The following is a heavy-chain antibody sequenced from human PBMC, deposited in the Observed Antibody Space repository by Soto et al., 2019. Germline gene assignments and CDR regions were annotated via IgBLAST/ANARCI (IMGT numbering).Heavy chain of an antibody. CDR2: FYYGGTA. CDR1: RGSINSHY. D-gene: IGHD6-19*01. V-gene: IGHV4-59*11. J-gene: IGHJ4*02. Sequence: QVPLQESGPGLVQPSETLSLTCTVSRGSINSHYWGWIRQPPGKALEWIGYFYYGGTANYNPSLKSRVTMSVESSKSRFSLKLSSVTAAGTAVYYCATVCSGGWRYPFAHWGQGILVTVSS. CDR3: ATVCSGGWRYPFAH.